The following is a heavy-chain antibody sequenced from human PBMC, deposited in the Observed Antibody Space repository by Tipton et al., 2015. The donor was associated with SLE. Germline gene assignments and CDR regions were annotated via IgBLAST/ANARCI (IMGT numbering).Heavy chain of an antibody. J-gene: IGHJ3*02. CDR2: IYDSGST. CDR3: GRVGDGDCGDAFES. Sequence: PGLVKPSETLSLTCSVSGGSISNNYWSWIRQPPGKGLEWIGYIYDSGSTDYNPSLRSRVTISVDTSKNHFSLELSSVTAADTAVYYCGRVGDGDCGDAFESWGQGSMVTVS. V-gene: IGHV4-59*01. D-gene: IGHD2-21*02. CDR1: GGSISNNY.